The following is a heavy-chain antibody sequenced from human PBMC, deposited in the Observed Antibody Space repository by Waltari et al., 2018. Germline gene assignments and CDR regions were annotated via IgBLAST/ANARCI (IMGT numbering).Heavy chain of an antibody. V-gene: IGHV4-59*01. CDR2: IYYSGST. CDR3: ANVDGTAMVVGIAAAGTGTGIIDY. D-gene: IGHD6-13*01. Sequence: QVQLQESGPGLVKPSETLSLTCTVSGGSISSYYWSWIRQPPGKGLEWIGYIYYSGSTNYNPSLKSRVTISVDTSKNQFSLKLSSVTAEDTAVYYCANVDGTAMVVGIAAAGTGTGIIDYWGQGTLVTVSS. CDR1: GGSISSYY. J-gene: IGHJ4*02.